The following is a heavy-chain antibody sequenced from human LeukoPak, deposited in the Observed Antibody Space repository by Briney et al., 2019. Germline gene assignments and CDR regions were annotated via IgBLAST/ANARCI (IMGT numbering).Heavy chain of an antibody. V-gene: IGHV4-4*02. CDR1: GDSISSSKW. CDR2: ISLSGST. CDR3: ARNILPHYYGSGSPPTDS. D-gene: IGHD3-10*01. Sequence: PSGTLSHTCAVSGDSISSSKWWSWVRQPPGKGLEWVGEISLSGSTNYNPPLKSRLTISIDKSKDQFSLKLSSVTAADTAVYYCARNILPHYYGSGSPPTDSWGQGALVTVSS. J-gene: IGHJ4*02.